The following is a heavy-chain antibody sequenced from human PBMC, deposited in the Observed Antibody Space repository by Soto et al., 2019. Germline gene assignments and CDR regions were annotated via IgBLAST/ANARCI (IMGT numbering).Heavy chain of an antibody. V-gene: IGHV3-48*01. CDR2: ISSSSSTI. CDR3: ARDSTARSANWFDP. D-gene: IGHD5-18*01. CDR1: GFTFSSYS. Sequence: GGSLRLSCAASGFTFSSYSMNWVRQAPGKGLEWVSYISSSSSTIYYADSVKGRFTISRDNAKNSLYLQMNSLRAEDTAVYYCARDSTARSANWFDPWGQGTLVTVSS. J-gene: IGHJ5*02.